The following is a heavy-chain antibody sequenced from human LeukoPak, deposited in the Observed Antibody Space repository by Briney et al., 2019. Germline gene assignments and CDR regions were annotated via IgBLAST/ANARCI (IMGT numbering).Heavy chain of an antibody. D-gene: IGHD3-10*01. CDR2: IKSKTDGGTT. J-gene: IGHJ4*02. V-gene: IGHV3-15*01. Sequence: GGSLRLSCAASGFSVSAYWMSWVRQAPGKGLEWVGRIKSKTDGGTTDYAAPVKGRFTISRDDSKNTLYLQMNSLKTEDTAVYYCTTDAGWFGELLGYWGQGTLVTVSS. CDR3: TTDAGWFGELLGY. CDR1: GFSVSAYW.